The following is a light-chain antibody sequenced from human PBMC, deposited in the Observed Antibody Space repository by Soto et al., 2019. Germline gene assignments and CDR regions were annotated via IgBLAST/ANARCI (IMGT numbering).Light chain of an antibody. V-gene: IGKV1-12*01. CDR3: LQSNSFPLT. Sequence: DVQMTQSPSSVSASVGDRVTITCRASQGINKWLAWYQQRPGKAPKLLIYGASGLQTGVPSRFSGSGSGTDFTLTISGLQPDDFATYYCLQSNSFPLTFGGGTRVEIK. CDR1: QGINKW. J-gene: IGKJ4*01. CDR2: GAS.